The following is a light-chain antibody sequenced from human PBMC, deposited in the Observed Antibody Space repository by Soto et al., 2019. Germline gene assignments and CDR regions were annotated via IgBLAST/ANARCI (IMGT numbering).Light chain of an antibody. J-gene: IGLJ2*01. CDR3: QTWGTGIQV. Sequence: QLVLTQSPSASASLGASVKLTCTLSSGHSSYAIAWHQQQPEKGPRYLMKLNSDGSHSKGDGIPDRFSGSSSGAERYLTIPGLQSEDEADYYCQTWGTGIQVFGGGTQLTVL. V-gene: IGLV4-69*01. CDR2: LNSDGSH. CDR1: SGHSSYA.